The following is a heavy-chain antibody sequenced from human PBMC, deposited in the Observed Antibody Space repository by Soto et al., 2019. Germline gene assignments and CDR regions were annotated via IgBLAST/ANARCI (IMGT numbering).Heavy chain of an antibody. V-gene: IGHV1-18*01. J-gene: IGHJ6*03. CDR2: ISAYNGNT. D-gene: IGHD3-3*01. CDR1: GYTFTSYG. Sequence: ASVKVSCKASGYTFTSYGISWVRQAPGQGLEWMGWISAYNGNTNYAQKLQGRVTMTTDTSTSTAYMELRSLRSDDTAVYYCARVQYDFWSGYYYPYYYMDVGGKGTTVTVSS. CDR3: ARVQYDFWSGYYYPYYYMDV.